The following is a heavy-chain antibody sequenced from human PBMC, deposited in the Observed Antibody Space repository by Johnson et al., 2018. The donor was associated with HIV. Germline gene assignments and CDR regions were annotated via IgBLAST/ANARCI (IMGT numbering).Heavy chain of an antibody. CDR2: ISYDGRNK. V-gene: IGHV3-30*18. Sequence: QVQLVESGGGVVQPGRSLRLSCAASGFTFSSYGMHWDRQAPGKGLEWVAVISYDGRNKYYADSVKGRFTITRDNSKNTLYLQMNSLRAGDTAVYYCAKESMGAFDIWGQGTMVTVSS. D-gene: IGHD2-8*01. CDR3: AKESMGAFDI. CDR1: GFTFSSYG. J-gene: IGHJ3*02.